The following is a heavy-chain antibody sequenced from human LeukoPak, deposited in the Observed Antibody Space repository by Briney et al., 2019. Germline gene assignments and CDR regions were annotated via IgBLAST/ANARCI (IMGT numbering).Heavy chain of an antibody. D-gene: IGHD1-26*01. CDR2: ISTYNTNT. CDR1: GYTFTSFG. V-gene: IGHV1-18*01. J-gene: IGHJ4*02. Sequence: ASVKVSCKASGYTFTSFGNSWVRQAPGQGLEWMGWISTYNTNTQYAQKLQGRVTMTTDTSASTASMDLRSLTSDDTAVYYCARGWELDYWGQGTLVTVSS. CDR3: ARGWELDY.